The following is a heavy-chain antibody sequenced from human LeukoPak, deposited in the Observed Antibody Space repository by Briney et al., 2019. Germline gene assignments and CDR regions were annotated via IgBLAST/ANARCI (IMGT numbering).Heavy chain of an antibody. CDR1: GFTFSDYS. D-gene: IGHD6-13*01. CDR3: ARDGTYSSSWANWFDP. V-gene: IGHV3-48*01. Sequence: GGSLRLSCAASGFTFSDYSMNWVRQAPGKGLEWISYIGIDSGNTNYADSVKGRFTISGDKAKNSLYLQMNSLRAEDTAVYYCARDGTYSSSWANWFDPWGQGTLVTVSS. CDR2: IGIDSGNT. J-gene: IGHJ5*02.